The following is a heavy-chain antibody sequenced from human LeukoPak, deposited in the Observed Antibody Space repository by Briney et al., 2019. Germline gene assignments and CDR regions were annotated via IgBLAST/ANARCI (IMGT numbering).Heavy chain of an antibody. J-gene: IGHJ6*03. CDR1: GYTFTSYD. V-gene: IGHV1-8*03. D-gene: IGHD6-19*01. CDR3: ARRAVGNSYYYYMDV. CDR2: MNPNSGNT. Sequence: ASVKVSCKASGYTFTSYDINWVRQATGQGLEWMGWMNPNSGNTGYAQKFQGRVTITRNTSISTAYMGLSSLRSEDAAVYYCARRAVGNSYYYYMDVWGKGTTVTVSS.